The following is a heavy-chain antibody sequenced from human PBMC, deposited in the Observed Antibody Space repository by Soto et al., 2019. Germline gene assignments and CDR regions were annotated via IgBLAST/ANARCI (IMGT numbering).Heavy chain of an antibody. J-gene: IGHJ5*02. CDR2: IYYSGST. Sequence: QLQQQDSGPGLVKPWETLSLTCTVSGGSISSSSYYWGWSSQPPGKGLEWIGSIYYSGSTYYNPSLKSRVTISVDTSKNQFSLKLSSVTAADTAVYYCARHGIEGATASWFDPWGQGTLVTVSS. CDR1: GGSISSSSYY. V-gene: IGHV4-39*01. CDR3: ARHGIEGATASWFDP. D-gene: IGHD1-26*01.